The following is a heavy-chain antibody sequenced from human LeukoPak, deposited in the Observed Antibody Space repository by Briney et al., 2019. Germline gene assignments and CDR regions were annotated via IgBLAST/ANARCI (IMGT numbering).Heavy chain of an antibody. CDR2: ISSSSSYI. J-gene: IGHJ4*02. CDR1: GFTFSSYG. CDR3: ARGITMIVVDEDDY. V-gene: IGHV3-21*01. Sequence: GGSLRLSCAASGFTFSSYGMNWVRQAPGKGLEWVSSISSSSSYIYYADSVKGRFTISRDNAKNSLYLQMNSLRAEDTAVYYCARGITMIVVDEDDYWGQGTLVTVSS. D-gene: IGHD3-22*01.